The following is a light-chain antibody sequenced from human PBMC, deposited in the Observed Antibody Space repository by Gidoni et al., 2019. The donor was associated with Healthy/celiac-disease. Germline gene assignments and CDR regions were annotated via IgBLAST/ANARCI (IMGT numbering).Light chain of an antibody. CDR2: GAT. J-gene: IGKJ5*01. V-gene: IGKV3-20*01. CDR3: QQYGSSAIT. Sequence: EIVLTQSPGTLSLSPGKRATLSCTASQSASSSYLAWYQQKPGQAPRLLIYGATSRATGIPDRFSGSGSGTDFTLTISRLEPEDVAVYYCQQYGSSAITFGQGTRLEIK. CDR1: QSASSSY.